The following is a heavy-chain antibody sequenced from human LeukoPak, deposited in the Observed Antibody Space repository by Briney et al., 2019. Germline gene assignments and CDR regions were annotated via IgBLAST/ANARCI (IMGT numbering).Heavy chain of an antibody. CDR2: IIPTLGIA. CDR3: AGEEERGVTVAGTAFDY. J-gene: IGHJ4*02. CDR1: GGTFSSYS. D-gene: IGHD6-19*01. V-gene: IGHV1-69*04. Sequence: SVKVSCKASGGTFSSYSITWVRQAPGQGLEWMGRIIPTLGIANYAQKFQGRVTITADKSTSTAYMELSSLRSEDTAVYYCAGEEERGVTVAGTAFDYWGQGTLVTVSS.